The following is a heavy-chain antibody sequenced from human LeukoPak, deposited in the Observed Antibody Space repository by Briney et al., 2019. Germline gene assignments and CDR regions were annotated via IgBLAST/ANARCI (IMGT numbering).Heavy chain of an antibody. Sequence: SETLSLTCTVSGGSISSYYWSWIRQPPGKGLEWIGYIYYSGSTNYNPSLKSRVTISVDTSKNQFSLKLSSVTAADTAVYYCARDLGIVVVTFWFDPWGQGTLVTVSS. J-gene: IGHJ5*02. CDR3: ARDLGIVVVTFWFDP. CDR1: GGSISSYY. V-gene: IGHV4-59*01. CDR2: IYYSGST. D-gene: IGHD3-22*01.